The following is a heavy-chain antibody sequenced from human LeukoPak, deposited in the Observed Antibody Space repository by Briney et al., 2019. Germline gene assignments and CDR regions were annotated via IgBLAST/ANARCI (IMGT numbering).Heavy chain of an antibody. CDR1: GFTFSSYW. D-gene: IGHD3-10*01. CDR2: IKQDGSEK. CDR3: AKSRSGSANWALRIFDN. Sequence: GGSLRLSCSASGFTFSSYWMSWVRQAPGKGLEGVANIKQDGSEKYYVDSVKGRFTISRDNAKNSLYLQMNSLRAEDTAVYYCAKSRSGSANWALRIFDNWGQGTLVSVSS. J-gene: IGHJ4*02. V-gene: IGHV3-7*01.